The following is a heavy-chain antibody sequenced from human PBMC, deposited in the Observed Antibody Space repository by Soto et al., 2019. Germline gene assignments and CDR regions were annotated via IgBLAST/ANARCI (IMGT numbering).Heavy chain of an antibody. D-gene: IGHD3-3*01. CDR1: GYTPTELS. CDR3: ARGGPRDFWSGYYQLLY. J-gene: IGHJ4*02. V-gene: IGHV1-24*01. CDR2: FDPEDGET. Sequence: ASVKVSCKVSGYTPTELSMHWVRPAPGKGLEWMGGFDPEDGETIYAQKFQGRVTMTEDTSTDTAYMELSSLRSEDTAVYYCARGGPRDFWSGYYQLLYWGQGTLVTVSS.